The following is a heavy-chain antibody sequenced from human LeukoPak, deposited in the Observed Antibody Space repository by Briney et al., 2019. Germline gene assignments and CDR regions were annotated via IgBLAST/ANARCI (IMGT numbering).Heavy chain of an antibody. CDR3: ARDHGAGRFDP. D-gene: IGHD1-26*01. CDR2: ISAYNGNT. J-gene: IGHJ5*02. CDR1: GGTFSSYA. Sequence: GASVKDSCKASGGTFSSYAISWVRQAPGQGLEWMGWISAYNGNTNYAQKLQGRVTMTTDTSTSTAYMELRSLRSDDTAVYYCARDHGAGRFDPWGQGTLVTVSS. V-gene: IGHV1-18*01.